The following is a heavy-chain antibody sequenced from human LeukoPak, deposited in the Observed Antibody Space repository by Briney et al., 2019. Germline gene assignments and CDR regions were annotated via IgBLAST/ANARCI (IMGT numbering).Heavy chain of an antibody. V-gene: IGHV3-7*01. D-gene: IGHD6-19*01. CDR1: GFTFSSYR. CDR2: IKKDGSEK. Sequence: GGSLRLSCAASGFTFSSYRMFWVRQPPGKGLEWVATIKKDGSEKDYVDSVKGRFTISRDNAENSLSLQMNSLRGDDTAIYYCVGGSGWLFDYWGQGTLVTVSS. CDR3: VGGSGWLFDY. J-gene: IGHJ4*02.